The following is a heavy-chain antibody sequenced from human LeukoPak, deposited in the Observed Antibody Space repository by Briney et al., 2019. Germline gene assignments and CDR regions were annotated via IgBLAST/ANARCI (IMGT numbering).Heavy chain of an antibody. CDR3: ARHGTISSESYFDY. J-gene: IGHJ4*02. CDR2: IHNSGRT. Sequence: PSETLSLTCSASGGSVSSYYWSWIRQSPGKGLEWIGYIHNSGRTNYNPSLKSRVTGFVDTSKNQVSLRLSSVTAADTAVYYCARHGTISSESYFDYWGQGALVTVSS. D-gene: IGHD1-14*01. V-gene: IGHV4-59*08. CDR1: GGSVSSYY.